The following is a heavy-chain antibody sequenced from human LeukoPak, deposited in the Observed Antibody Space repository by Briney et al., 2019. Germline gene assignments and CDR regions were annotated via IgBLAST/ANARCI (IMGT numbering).Heavy chain of an antibody. CDR3: ARDPSDY. CDR1: GFTFSSYN. J-gene: IGHJ4*02. Sequence: GGSLRLSCAASGFTFSSYNMNWVRQAPGKGLEWVSYIGCASTTIYYADSVKGRFTISRDNAKNSLYLQMNSLRDEDTAVYYCARDPSDYWGQGTLVTVSS. V-gene: IGHV3-48*02. CDR2: IGCASTTI.